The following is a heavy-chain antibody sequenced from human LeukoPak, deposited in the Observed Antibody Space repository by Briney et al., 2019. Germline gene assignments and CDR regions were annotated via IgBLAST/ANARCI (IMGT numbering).Heavy chain of an antibody. V-gene: IGHV4-34*01. CDR1: GESFSGYY. J-gene: IGHJ4*02. CDR3: ARGLGRITIFGVVTYFDY. D-gene: IGHD3-3*01. Sequence: PSETLSLTCAVYGESFSGYYWSWIRQPPGKGLEWIGEINHSGSTNYNPSLKRRVTISVDTSKNQFSLKLSSVTAADTAVYYCARGLGRITIFGVVTYFDYWGQGTLVTVSS. CDR2: INHSGST.